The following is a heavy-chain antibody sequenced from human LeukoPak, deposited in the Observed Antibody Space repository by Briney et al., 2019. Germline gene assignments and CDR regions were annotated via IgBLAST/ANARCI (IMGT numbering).Heavy chain of an antibody. CDR1: GFTFNNYG. V-gene: IGHV3-30*02. J-gene: IGHJ4*02. Sequence: PGGSLRLSCAASGFTFNNYGMHWVRQGPGKGLEWVAFVRYDGSDKYYADSVKGRFTISRDNSKNTVYLQMNSLRAEDTAVYYCARGIVGAAGYWGQGTLVTVSS. D-gene: IGHD1-26*01. CDR3: ARGIVGAAGY. CDR2: VRYDGSDK.